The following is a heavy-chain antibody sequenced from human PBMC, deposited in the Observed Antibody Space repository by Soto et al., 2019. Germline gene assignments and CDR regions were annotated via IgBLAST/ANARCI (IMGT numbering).Heavy chain of an antibody. D-gene: IGHD3-3*01. Sequence: LRLSCTASGFTFGDYAMSWFRQAPGKGLEWVGFIRSKAYGGTTEYAASVKGRFTISRDDSKSIAYLQMNSLKTEDTAVYYCTSPSYYDFWSGPDYWGQGTLVTVSS. CDR2: IRSKAYGGTT. J-gene: IGHJ4*02. CDR3: TSPSYYDFWSGPDY. V-gene: IGHV3-49*03. CDR1: GFTFGDYA.